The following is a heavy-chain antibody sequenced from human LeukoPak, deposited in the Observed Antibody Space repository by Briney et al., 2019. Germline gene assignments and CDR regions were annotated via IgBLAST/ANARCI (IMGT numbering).Heavy chain of an antibody. CDR3: AKDASSSSWLGD. Sequence: TGGSLRLSCVASGFNFSTYAMHWVRQAPGKGLEWVALIRYGSSDKYYADSVKGRFTISRDISKNTLFLQMNSLRAEDTALYYCAKDASSSSWLGDWGQGTLASVSS. CDR1: GFNFSTYA. CDR2: IRYGSSDK. J-gene: IGHJ1*01. V-gene: IGHV3-30*02. D-gene: IGHD6-6*01.